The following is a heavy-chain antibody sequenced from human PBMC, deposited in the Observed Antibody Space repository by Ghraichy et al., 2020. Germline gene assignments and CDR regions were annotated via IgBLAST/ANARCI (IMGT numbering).Heavy chain of an antibody. V-gene: IGHV1-69*13. D-gene: IGHD2-15*01. CDR2: IIPIFGTA. CDR3: ARARAYCSGGSCYSTHAFDI. J-gene: IGHJ3*02. CDR1: GGTFSSYA. Sequence: SVKVSCKASGGTFSSYAISWVRQAPGQGLEWMGGIIPIFGTANYAQKFQGRVTITADESTSTAYMELSSLRSEDTAVYYCARARAYCSGGSCYSTHAFDIWGQGTMVTVSS.